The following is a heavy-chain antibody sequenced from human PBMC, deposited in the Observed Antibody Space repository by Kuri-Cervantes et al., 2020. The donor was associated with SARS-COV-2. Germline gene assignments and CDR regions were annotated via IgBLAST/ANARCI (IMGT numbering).Heavy chain of an antibody. Sequence: SETLSLTCTVPGGSISSSSYYWGWIRQPPGKGLEWIGSIYYSGSTYYNPSLKSRVTISVDTSKNQFSLKLSSVTAADTAVYYCARLRSGWYNYFDYWGQGTLVTVSS. D-gene: IGHD6-19*01. V-gene: IGHV4-39*01. CDR3: ARLRSGWYNYFDY. CDR1: GGSISSSSYY. CDR2: IYYSGST. J-gene: IGHJ4*02.